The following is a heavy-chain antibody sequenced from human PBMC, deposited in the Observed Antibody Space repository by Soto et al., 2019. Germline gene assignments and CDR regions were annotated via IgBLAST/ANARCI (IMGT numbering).Heavy chain of an antibody. CDR2: IFYTGST. CDR1: GGSVSSGSYY. D-gene: IGHD2-21*02. J-gene: IGHJ4*02. Sequence: PSETLSLTCTVSGGSVSSGSYYWSWIRQPPGKGLEWIGYIFYTGSTNYNPSLKSRVTISVDTSKNQFSLNLSSVTAADTAVYYCARGPLAVITARERDYWGQGTLVTVSS. CDR3: ARGPLAVITARERDY. V-gene: IGHV4-61*01.